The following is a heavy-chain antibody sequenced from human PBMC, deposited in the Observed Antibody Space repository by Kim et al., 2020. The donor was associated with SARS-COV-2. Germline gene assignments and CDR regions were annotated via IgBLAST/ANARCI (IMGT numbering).Heavy chain of an antibody. CDR2: MNPNSGNT. D-gene: IGHD3-22*01. CDR3: ARDSSGYYAGAFDI. CDR1: GYTFTSYD. Sequence: ASVKVSCKASGYTFTSYDINWVRQATGQGLEWMGWMNPNSGNTGYAQKFQGRVTMTRNTSISTAYMELSSLRSEDTAVYYCARDSSGYYAGAFDIWGQGTMVTVSS. J-gene: IGHJ3*02. V-gene: IGHV1-8*01.